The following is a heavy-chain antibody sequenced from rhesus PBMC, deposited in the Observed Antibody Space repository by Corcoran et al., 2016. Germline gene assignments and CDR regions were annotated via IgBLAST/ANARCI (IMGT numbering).Heavy chain of an antibody. J-gene: IGHJ4*01. CDR1: GFTFSDHY. CDR2: ISGCSSST. D-gene: IGHD5-36*02. CDR3: AREDSYSYFDY. Sequence: EVQLVESGGGLVQPGGSLRLSCAASGFTFSDHYMDWVRKAPGKGLEWVSSISGCSSSTYYPDSVKGRFPISRDHAKNTLYLQMNSPRAEDTAVYYCAREDSYSYFDYWGQGVLVTVSS. V-gene: IGHV3-37*01.